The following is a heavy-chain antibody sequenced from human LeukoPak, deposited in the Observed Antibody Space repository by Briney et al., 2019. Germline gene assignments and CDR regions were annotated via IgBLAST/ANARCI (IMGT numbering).Heavy chain of an antibody. CDR2: ISAYNGNT. CDR3: ARDGRYYYDSSGYFP. CDR1: GYTFTSFG. V-gene: IGHV1-18*01. J-gene: IGHJ4*02. Sequence: ASVKASCKASGYTFTSFGISWVRQAPGQGLEWMGWISAYNGNTNYAQKLQGRVTMTTDTSTSTAYMELRSLRSDDTAVYYCARDGRYYYDSSGYFPWGQGTLVTVSS. D-gene: IGHD3-22*01.